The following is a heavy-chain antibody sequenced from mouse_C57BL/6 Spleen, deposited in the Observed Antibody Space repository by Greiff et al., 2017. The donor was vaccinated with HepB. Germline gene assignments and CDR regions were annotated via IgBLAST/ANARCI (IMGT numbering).Heavy chain of an antibody. D-gene: IGHD2-3*01. Sequence: EVKLQESGPGLVKPSQSLSLTCSVTGYSITSGYYWNWIRQFPGNKLEWMGYISYDGSNNYNPSLKNRISITRDTSKNQFFLKLNSVTTEDTATYYCARGGYDGYCPDYWGQGTTLTVSS. CDR1: GYSITSGYY. CDR2: ISYDGSN. CDR3: ARGGYDGYCPDY. V-gene: IGHV3-6*01. J-gene: IGHJ2*01.